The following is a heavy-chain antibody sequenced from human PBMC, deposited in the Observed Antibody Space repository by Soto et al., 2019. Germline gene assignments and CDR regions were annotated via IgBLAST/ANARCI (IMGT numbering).Heavy chain of an antibody. V-gene: IGHV3-74*01. CDR2: VNSDGSRT. J-gene: IGHJ4*02. Sequence: GGSLRLSCVASGFTFSSYWMHWVRQAPGKGLVWVSRVNSDGSRTTYADSVKGRFTISRDNAKNTLYLQVNSLRAEDTAEYYCVRGATETTGQDWGQGTLVTVSS. D-gene: IGHD4-17*01. CDR3: VRGATETTGQD. CDR1: GFTFSSYW.